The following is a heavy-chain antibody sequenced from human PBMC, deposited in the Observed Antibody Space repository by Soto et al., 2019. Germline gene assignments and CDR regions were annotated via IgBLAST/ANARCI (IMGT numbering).Heavy chain of an antibody. CDR2: IIPKFGTT. V-gene: IGHV1-69*01. Sequence: VQLLQSGAEVKKPGSSVKVSCKASGDTFSSHGISWVRQAPGQGLEYMGGIIPKFGTTNYAQKFRGRVTITADESTSTAYMEVSSLRYEDTAVYYCARASGRGWYNWFDPWGQGTLVTVSS. J-gene: IGHJ5*02. D-gene: IGHD6-19*01. CDR1: GDTFSSHG. CDR3: ARASGRGWYNWFDP.